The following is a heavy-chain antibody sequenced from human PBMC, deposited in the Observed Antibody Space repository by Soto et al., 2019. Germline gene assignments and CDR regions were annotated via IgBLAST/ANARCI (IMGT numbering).Heavy chain of an antibody. CDR2: IYPGDSDT. CDR1: GYSFTSYW. CDR3: ARLPHPLTMVRGSYYYYGMDV. D-gene: IGHD3-10*01. V-gene: IGHV5-51*01. J-gene: IGHJ6*02. Sequence: PGESLKISCKGSGYSFTSYWIGWVRQMPGKGLEWMGIIYPGDSDTRYSPSFQGQVTISADKSISTAYLQWSSLKASDTAMYYCARLPHPLTMVRGSYYYYGMDVWGQGNTGTVSS.